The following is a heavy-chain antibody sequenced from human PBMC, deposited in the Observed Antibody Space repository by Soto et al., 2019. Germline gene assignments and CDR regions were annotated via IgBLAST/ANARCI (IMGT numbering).Heavy chain of an antibody. J-gene: IGHJ6*02. Sequence: EVQVLESGGGSVQPGGSLRLSCAASGFPFSMFAMNWVRQAPGNGLEWVSGIRGSGGGTYYADSVKGRFTISRDDSRNMLYLEMNTLRGEDTAVYYCAKASGRVHYGMHVWGQGTTVTVSS. CDR2: IRGSGGGT. V-gene: IGHV3-23*01. CDR3: AKASGRVHYGMHV. CDR1: GFPFSMFA. D-gene: IGHD3-10*01.